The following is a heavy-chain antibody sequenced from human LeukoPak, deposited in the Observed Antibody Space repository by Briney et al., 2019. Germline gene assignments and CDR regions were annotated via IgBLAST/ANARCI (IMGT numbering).Heavy chain of an antibody. Sequence: GGSLRLSCAASGFTVSSNYMSWVRQAPGKGLEWVSVIYSGGSTYYADSVKGRFTISRDNSKNTLYLQINNLRAEDTGVYYCARAPSEIGGYYPEYFRHWGQGTLVTVSS. CDR1: GFTVSSNY. J-gene: IGHJ1*01. V-gene: IGHV3-53*01. CDR3: ARAPSEIGGYYPEYFRH. CDR2: IYSGGST. D-gene: IGHD3-22*01.